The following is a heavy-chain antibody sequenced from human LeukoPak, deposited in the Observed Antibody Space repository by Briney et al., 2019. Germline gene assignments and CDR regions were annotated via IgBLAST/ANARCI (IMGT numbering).Heavy chain of an antibody. D-gene: IGHD5-12*01. CDR3: AKGEGRGYSGYDFDY. CDR2: ISWDGGST. Sequence: GGSLRLSCAASGFTFDDYAMHWVRQAPGKGLEWVSLISWDGGSTYYADSVKGRFTISRDNSKNSLYLQMNSLRAEDTALYYCAKGEGRGYSGYDFDYWGQGTLVTVSS. CDR1: GFTFDDYA. V-gene: IGHV3-43D*03. J-gene: IGHJ4*02.